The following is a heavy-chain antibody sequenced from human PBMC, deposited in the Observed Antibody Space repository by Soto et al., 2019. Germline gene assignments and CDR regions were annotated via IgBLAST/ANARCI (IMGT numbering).Heavy chain of an antibody. CDR1: GGSITTYY. CDR2: IYHSGIT. J-gene: IGHJ5*02. Sequence: SETLSLTCTVSGGSITTYYWSWIRQPPGKGLQWIGEIYHSGITNYNPSLRSRVSMSVDKSNNEFSLSLTSVTAADTAVYYCATLPPRIVVVFTEMPTWGQGILVTVSS. V-gene: IGHV4-59*12. D-gene: IGHD2-21*01. CDR3: ATLPPRIVVVFTEMPT.